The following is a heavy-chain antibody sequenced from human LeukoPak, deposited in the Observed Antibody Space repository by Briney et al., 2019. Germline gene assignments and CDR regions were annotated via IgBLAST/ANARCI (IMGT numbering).Heavy chain of an antibody. CDR2: IIPIFGTA. J-gene: IGHJ4*02. Sequence: ASVKVSCKASGGSFDTYAINWVRQAPGQGLEWMGGIIPIFGTANYAQKFQGRVTITADESTSTAYMELSRLRSEDTAVYYCARGTSSEGSTFDYWGQGTLVTVSS. D-gene: IGHD1/OR15-1a*01. CDR1: GGSFDTYA. CDR3: ARGTSSEGSTFDY. V-gene: IGHV1-69*13.